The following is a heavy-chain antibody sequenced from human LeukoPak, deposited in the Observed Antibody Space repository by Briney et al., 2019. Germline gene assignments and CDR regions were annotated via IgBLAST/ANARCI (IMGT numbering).Heavy chain of an antibody. CDR3: ARDPRIPGRHWYFDL. Sequence: GASVKVSCRASGYIFTAYYMHGVRQAPGQGPEWMGVIDPNSGGTEYAQKFRGRVTMTRDTSIGTFYMELGTRTSDNTAVHYCARDPRIPGRHWYFDLWGRGSLVTVSS. CDR1: GYIFTAYY. CDR2: IDPNSGGT. J-gene: IGHJ2*01. V-gene: IGHV1-2*02. D-gene: IGHD6-25*01.